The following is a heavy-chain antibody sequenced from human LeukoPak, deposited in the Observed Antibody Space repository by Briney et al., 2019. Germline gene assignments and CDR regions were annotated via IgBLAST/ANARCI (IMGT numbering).Heavy chain of an antibody. CDR3: ARDISDDLSTGDGIWFDP. Sequence: ASVWVSCKASAYTFSSYGITWLRQAPGQGPEWMGWVSAYNGNTKYAQKLQGRLTVTTDSSTSTAYMELRSLRPDDTAIYYCARDISDDLSTGDGIWFDPWGQGTLVTVSS. CDR1: AYTFSSYG. CDR2: VSAYNGNT. D-gene: IGHD7-27*01. V-gene: IGHV1-18*01. J-gene: IGHJ5*02.